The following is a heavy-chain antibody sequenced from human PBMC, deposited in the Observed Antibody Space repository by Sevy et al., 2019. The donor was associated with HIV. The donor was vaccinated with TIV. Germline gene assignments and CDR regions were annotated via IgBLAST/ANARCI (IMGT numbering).Heavy chain of an antibody. Sequence: ASVKVSCKASGGPFNSNAITWVRQAPGQGLEWMGGISPIFRTTNYSQKFQGRVTITADEFATTAYMELSSLRSEDTAVYYCARGGTYLPNFFDSWGQGTLVTVS. CDR1: GGPFNSNA. D-gene: IGHD1-26*01. CDR2: ISPIFRTT. V-gene: IGHV1-69*13. CDR3: ARGGTYLPNFFDS. J-gene: IGHJ4*02.